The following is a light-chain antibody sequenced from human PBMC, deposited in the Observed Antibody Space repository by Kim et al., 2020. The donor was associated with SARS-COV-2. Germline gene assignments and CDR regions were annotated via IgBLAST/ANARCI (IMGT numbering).Light chain of an antibody. CDR1: QDIANY. CDR3: QKNDSAPWT. CDR2: AAS. V-gene: IGKV1-27*01. J-gene: IGKJ1*01. Sequence: DIQMTQSPSSLSASVGDGVTITCRASQDIANYLAWYQQKPGKVPKLLVYAASALKSGVPSRFSGNRSGTDFTLTISNLQPEDVATYYRQKNDSAPWTVGQGTKVDIK.